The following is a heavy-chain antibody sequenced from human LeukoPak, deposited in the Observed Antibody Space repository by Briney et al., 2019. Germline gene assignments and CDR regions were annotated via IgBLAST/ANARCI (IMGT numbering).Heavy chain of an antibody. CDR3: ARKGPDYYMDV. CDR1: GFTFSSYW. J-gene: IGHJ6*03. V-gene: IGHV3-21*01. CDR2: ISSSSSYI. Sequence: GGSLRLSCAASGFTFSSYWMSWVRQAPGKGLEWVSSISSSSSYIYYADSVKGRFTISRDNAKNSLYLQMNSLRAEDTAVYYCARKGPDYYMDVWGKGTTVTVSS.